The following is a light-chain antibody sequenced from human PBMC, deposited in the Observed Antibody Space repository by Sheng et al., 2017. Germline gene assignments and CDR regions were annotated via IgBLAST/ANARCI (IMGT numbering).Light chain of an antibody. Sequence: DIQMTQSPSTLSVSVGDRVTITCRASQIINNRLAWYQVKPGKAPKVLIYKASSLESGVPSRFSGSGSGTEFTLTISSLQPDDFATYYCQQYDSEITFGQGTRLEIK. CDR1: QIINNR. CDR3: QQYDSEIT. V-gene: IGKV1-5*03. J-gene: IGKJ5*01. CDR2: KAS.